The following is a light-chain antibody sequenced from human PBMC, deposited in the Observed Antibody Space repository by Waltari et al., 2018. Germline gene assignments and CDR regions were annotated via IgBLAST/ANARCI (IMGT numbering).Light chain of an antibody. CDR3: QAWDSSAGGV. V-gene: IGLV3-1*01. J-gene: IGLJ2*01. CDR2: QDT. Sequence: SYDLTQPPSVSVSPGQTASITCSGNKLGDNYACWYQQKPGQSPVLVIYQDTKRPSGTPERFSSSNSGNTAPLTIRGTQAMDEADYYWQAWDSSAGGVFGGGTKLTVL. CDR1: KLGDNY.